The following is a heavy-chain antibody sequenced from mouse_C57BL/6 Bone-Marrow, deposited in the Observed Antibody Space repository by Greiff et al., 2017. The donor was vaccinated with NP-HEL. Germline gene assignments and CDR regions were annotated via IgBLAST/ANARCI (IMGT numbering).Heavy chain of an antibody. J-gene: IGHJ1*03. D-gene: IGHD1-1*01. V-gene: IGHV1-59*01. CDR3: ARYDYYGSSYDWYFDV. CDR1: GYTFTSYW. CDR2: IDPSDSYT. Sequence: VHLVESGAELVRPGTSVKLSCKASGYTFTSYWMHWVKQRPGQGLEWIGVIDPSDSYTNYNQKFKGKATLTVDTSSSTAYMQLSSLTSEDSAVYYCARYDYYGSSYDWYFDVWGTGTTVTVSS.